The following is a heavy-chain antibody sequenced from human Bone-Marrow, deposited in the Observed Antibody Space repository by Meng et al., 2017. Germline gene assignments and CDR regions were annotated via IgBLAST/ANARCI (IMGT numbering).Heavy chain of an antibody. CDR1: GGSFSGYY. V-gene: IGHV4-34*01. D-gene: IGHD1-7*01. J-gene: IGHJ6*02. CDR2: INHSGST. Sequence: SETLSLTCAVYGGSFSGYYWSWIRQPPGKGLEWIGEINHSGSTNYNPSLKSRVTISVDKSKNQFSLKLSSVTAADTAVYYCARDDWNYRGYYYGMDVWGQGTTVTVSS. CDR3: ARDDWNYRGYYYGMDV.